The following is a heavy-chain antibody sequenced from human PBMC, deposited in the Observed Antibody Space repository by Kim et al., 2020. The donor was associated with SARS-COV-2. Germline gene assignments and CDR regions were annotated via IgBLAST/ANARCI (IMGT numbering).Heavy chain of an antibody. D-gene: IGHD4-17*01. J-gene: IGHJ5*02. Sequence: ASVKVSCKASGYTFTSYGISWVRQAPGQGLEWMGWISAYNGNTNYAQKLQGRVTMTTDTSTSTAYMELRSLRSDDTAVYYCARRVMTTVVTPIPSYWFDPWGQGTLVTVSS. CDR3: ARRVMTTVVTPIPSYWFDP. CDR1: GYTFTSYG. V-gene: IGHV1-18*04. CDR2: ISAYNGNT.